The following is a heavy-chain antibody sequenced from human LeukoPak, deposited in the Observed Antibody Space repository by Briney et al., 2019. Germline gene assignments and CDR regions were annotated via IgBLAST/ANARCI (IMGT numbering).Heavy chain of an antibody. CDR3: ARSHDYGSYYFDY. Sequence: GGSLRLSCAASGFTVSSNYMSWVRQAPGEGLVWVSVIYSGGSTYYADSVKGRFTISRDNSKNTLYLQMNSLRAEDTAVYYCARSHDYGSYYFDYWGQGTLVTVSS. D-gene: IGHD4-17*01. CDR2: IYSGGST. V-gene: IGHV3-53*01. J-gene: IGHJ4*02. CDR1: GFTVSSNY.